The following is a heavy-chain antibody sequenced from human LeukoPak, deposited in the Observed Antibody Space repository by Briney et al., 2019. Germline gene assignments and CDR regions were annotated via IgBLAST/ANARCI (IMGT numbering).Heavy chain of an antibody. CDR2: IYYSGSS. Sequence: SETLSLTCSVSGGSISSSSSYWGWIRQPPGKGLEWIGSIYYSGSSFDNPALKSRVTISVDTSKNQFSLKLSSVTAADTAVYYCARASCSGGSCYPNYYYYMDVWGKGTTVTISS. CDR3: ARASCSGGSCYPNYYYYMDV. V-gene: IGHV4-39*01. J-gene: IGHJ6*03. D-gene: IGHD2-15*01. CDR1: GGSISSSSSY.